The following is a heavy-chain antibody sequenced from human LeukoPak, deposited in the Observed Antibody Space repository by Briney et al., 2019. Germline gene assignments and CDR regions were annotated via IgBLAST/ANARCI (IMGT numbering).Heavy chain of an antibody. CDR2: IYYSGST. CDR3: ARGGWRTSYYYYMDV. Sequence: NPSLTLSLXCTVSGGSISSGDYYWSWIRQPPGKGLEWIGYIYYSGSTYYNPSLKSRVTISVDTSKNQFSLKLSSVTAADTAVYYCARGGWRTSYYYYMDVWGKGTTVTVSS. CDR1: GGSISSGDYY. V-gene: IGHV4-30-4*08. D-gene: IGHD1-14*01. J-gene: IGHJ6*03.